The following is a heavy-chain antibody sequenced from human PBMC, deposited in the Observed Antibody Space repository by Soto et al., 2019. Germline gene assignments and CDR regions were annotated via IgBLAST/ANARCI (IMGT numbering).Heavy chain of an antibody. D-gene: IGHD2-2*02. CDR1: GASMSDYY. Sequence: QVQLQESGPGLVKPSVTLSLTCTVSGASMSDYYGSWIRQPPGRGLEWIGSMHSSGNGNYRSSLKGRAPISVDTYNNQFSLILTSVTDADTAVYYCVKSWHTFEKVVWGQGTLVTVSS. J-gene: IGHJ4*02. CDR3: VKSWHTFEKVV. V-gene: IGHV4-59*01. CDR2: MHSSGNG.